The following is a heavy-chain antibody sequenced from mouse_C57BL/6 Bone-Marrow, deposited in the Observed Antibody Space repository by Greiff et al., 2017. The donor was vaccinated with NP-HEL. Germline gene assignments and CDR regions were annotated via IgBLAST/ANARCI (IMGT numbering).Heavy chain of an antibody. D-gene: IGHD1-1*01. CDR2: IYPGSGST. CDR1: GYTFTSYW. V-gene: IGHV1-55*01. Sequence: QVQLQQPGAELVKPGASVKMSCKASGYTFTSYWITWVKQRPGQGLEWIGDIYPGSGSTNYNEKFKSKATLTVDTSSSTAYMQLSSLTSEDSAVYYCASRTTVVATTSDDWGQGTTLTVSS. J-gene: IGHJ2*01. CDR3: ASRTTVVATTSDD.